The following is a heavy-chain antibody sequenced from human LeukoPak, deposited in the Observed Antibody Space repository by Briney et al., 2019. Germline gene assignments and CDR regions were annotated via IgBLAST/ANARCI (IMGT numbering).Heavy chain of an antibody. V-gene: IGHV3-30*02. CDR3: ARWMSGSNWGFDH. CDR2: IRYDGSNK. D-gene: IGHD5-24*01. J-gene: IGHJ4*02. CDR1: GFTFSNYG. Sequence: GGSLRLSCAASGFTFSNYGMHWVRQAPGKGLEWVAFIRYDGSNKYYADSVKGRFTISRDNTGNSLYLQMNSLRADDTALYYCARWMSGSNWGFDHWGQGTLVTVSS.